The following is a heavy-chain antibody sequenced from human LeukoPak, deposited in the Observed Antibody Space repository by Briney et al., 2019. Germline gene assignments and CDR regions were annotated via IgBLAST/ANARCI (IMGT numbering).Heavy chain of an antibody. CDR1: GFTFRSYG. Sequence: GRSLRLSCAASGFTFRSYGMHWVRQAPGKGLEWVAVIWDDGSKKYYADSVKGRFTIPRDNSKNTLYLQMNSLRVEDTAVYYCARDSLGGDYWGQGTLVAVSS. J-gene: IGHJ4*02. D-gene: IGHD3-16*01. CDR2: IWDDGSKK. CDR3: ARDSLGGDY. V-gene: IGHV3-33*01.